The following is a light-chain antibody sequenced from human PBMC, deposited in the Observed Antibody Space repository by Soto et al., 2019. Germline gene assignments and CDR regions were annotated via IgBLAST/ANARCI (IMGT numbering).Light chain of an antibody. Sequence: DIQMTQSPSTLSASVGDRVTISCRASRRISSWLAWYQQQPGKAPKLLVYDASTLQSGVPSRFSGNGSGTEFTLTIRRLPPEDLATYFCQQYNGYPWTFGQGTRVGIK. CDR2: DAS. J-gene: IGKJ1*01. V-gene: IGKV1-5*01. CDR3: QQYNGYPWT. CDR1: RRISSW.